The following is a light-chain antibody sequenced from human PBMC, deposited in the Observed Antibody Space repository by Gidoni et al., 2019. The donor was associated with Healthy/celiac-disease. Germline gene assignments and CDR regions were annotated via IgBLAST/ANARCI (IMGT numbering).Light chain of an antibody. CDR1: QSVSSY. Sequence: EIVLTQSPATLSLSPGERATLSCRASQSVSSYLAWYQQKPGQAPRLLIYDASNRATGIPARFSGRGSGTDFTLTISSLEPEAFAVYYCQQRSNWPPLTFGGGTKVEIK. V-gene: IGKV3-11*01. J-gene: IGKJ4*01. CDR2: DAS. CDR3: QQRSNWPPLT.